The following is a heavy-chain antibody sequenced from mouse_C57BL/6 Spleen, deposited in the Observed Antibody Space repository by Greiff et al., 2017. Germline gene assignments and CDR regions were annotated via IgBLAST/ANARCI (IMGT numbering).Heavy chain of an antibody. CDR3: VRQGWLLGNWYFDV. Sequence: EVQGVESGGGLVQPKGSLKLSCAASGFSFNTYAMNWVRQAPGKGLEWVARIRSKSNNYATYYADSVKDRFTISRDESESMLDLQMNNLKTEDTAMNYGVRQGWLLGNWYFDVWGTGTTVTVSS. J-gene: IGHJ1*03. D-gene: IGHD2-3*01. CDR1: GFSFNTYA. V-gene: IGHV10-1*01. CDR2: IRSKSNNYAT.